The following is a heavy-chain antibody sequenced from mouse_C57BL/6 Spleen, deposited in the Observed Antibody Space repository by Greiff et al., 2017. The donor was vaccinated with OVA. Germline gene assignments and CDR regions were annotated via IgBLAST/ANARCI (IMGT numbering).Heavy chain of an antibody. CDR3: ARANWDNWYFDV. V-gene: IGHV1-66*01. CDR1: GYSFTSYY. D-gene: IGHD4-1*01. Sequence: VQLQQSGPELVKPGASVKISCKASGYSFTSYYIHWVKQRPGQGLEWIGWIYPGSGNTKYNEKFKGKATLTADTSSSTAYMQLSSLTSEDSAVYYCARANWDNWYFDVWGTGTTVTVSA. J-gene: IGHJ1*03. CDR2: IYPGSGNT.